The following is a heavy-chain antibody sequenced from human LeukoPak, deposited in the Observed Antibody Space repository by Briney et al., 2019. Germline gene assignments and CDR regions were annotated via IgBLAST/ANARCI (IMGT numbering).Heavy chain of an antibody. D-gene: IGHD2-2*01. CDR3: ARGSSTINY. V-gene: IGHV4-59*01. CDR1: GGSISSFY. Sequence: SETLSLTCTVSGGSISSFYWRWIRQPPGKGLEWIGYIYYSGSTNYNPSLKSRVTISVDTSKNQFSLKVRSVTAADTAVYFCARGSSTINYWGQGTLVTVSS. J-gene: IGHJ4*02. CDR2: IYYSGST.